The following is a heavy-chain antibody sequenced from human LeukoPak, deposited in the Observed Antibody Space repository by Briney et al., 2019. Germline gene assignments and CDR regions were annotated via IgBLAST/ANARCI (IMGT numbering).Heavy chain of an antibody. V-gene: IGHV3-74*01. CDR1: GFAFSAYW. Sequence: GGSLRLSCAASGFAFSAYWMHWVRQAPGKGLEWVSRINEDATTITYADSVKGRFIISRDNSKKSLYLQMNNLGAEDTAVYYCVRDLILVWTPGDDFDFWGQGTLVIVSS. D-gene: IGHD3-16*01. CDR3: VRDLILVWTPGDDFDF. CDR2: INEDATTI. J-gene: IGHJ4*02.